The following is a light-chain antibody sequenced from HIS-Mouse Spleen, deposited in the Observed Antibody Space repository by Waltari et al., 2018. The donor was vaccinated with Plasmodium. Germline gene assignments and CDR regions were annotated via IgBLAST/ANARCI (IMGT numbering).Light chain of an antibody. Sequence: DIVMTQSPDSLAVSLGVRATINCKSSQSVLYSSNNKNDLAWYQQKPGQPPKLLIYWASTRESGVPDRFSGSGSGTDFTLTISSLQAEDVAVYYCQQYYSTPYTFGQGTKLEIK. CDR2: WAS. CDR3: QQYYSTPYT. V-gene: IGKV4-1*01. CDR1: QSVLYSSNNKND. J-gene: IGKJ2*01.